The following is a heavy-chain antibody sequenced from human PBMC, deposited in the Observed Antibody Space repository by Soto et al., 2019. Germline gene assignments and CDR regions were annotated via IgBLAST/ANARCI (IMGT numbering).Heavy chain of an antibody. D-gene: IGHD3-10*01. J-gene: IGHJ4*02. CDR1: GCTFSSYS. V-gene: IGHV3-21*01. CDR3: ARDTNYYGSGSGVDY. Sequence: EVQLVESGGGLVKPGGTLRLSCAASGCTFSSYSMSWIRQAQGKGMEWVSSITSTSTYIHYGDSVRGRFAISRDNAKNSLYLQMNSLRAEDTALYFCARDTNYYGSGSGVDYWGQGTLVTVSS. CDR2: ITSTSTYI.